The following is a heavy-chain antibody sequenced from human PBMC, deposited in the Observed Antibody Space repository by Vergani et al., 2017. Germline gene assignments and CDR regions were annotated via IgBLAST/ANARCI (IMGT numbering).Heavy chain of an antibody. CDR2: ICHTEDT. V-gene: IGHV4-4*02. Sequence: QVQLQESGPGLVKPSQTLSLPCTVSGASLTSHNCWTWVRQPPGKGLEWIGEICHTEDTQYSPSLKSRVTVSVDESRNLFSLRLNSVTAADTAVYYCGTIGYRRWGDYFDYWGQGILVTGSA. CDR3: GTIGYRRWGDYFDY. J-gene: IGHJ4*02. D-gene: IGHD2-2*02. CDR1: GASLTSHNC.